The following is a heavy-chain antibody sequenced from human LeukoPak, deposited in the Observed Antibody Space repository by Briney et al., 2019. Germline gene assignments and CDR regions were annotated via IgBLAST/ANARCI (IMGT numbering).Heavy chain of an antibody. V-gene: IGHV4-39*01. CDR3: ARHVRSNYYGSSGYDY. CDR2: IYYSGST. D-gene: IGHD3-22*01. CDR1: GGSISSSSYY. Sequence: PSETLSLTCTVSGGSISSSSYYWGWIRQPPGKGLEWIGSIYYSGSTYYNPSLKSRVTISVDTSKNQFSLKLSSVTAADTAVYYCARHVRSNYYGSSGYDYWGQGTLVTVSS. J-gene: IGHJ4*02.